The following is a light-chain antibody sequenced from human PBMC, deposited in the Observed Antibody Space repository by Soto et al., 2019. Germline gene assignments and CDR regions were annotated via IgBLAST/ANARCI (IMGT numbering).Light chain of an antibody. CDR1: QSISSY. CDR2: DAS. V-gene: IGKV3-11*01. CDR3: QQRSGWPRT. Sequence: EIVLTQSPATLSLSPGERATLSCRASQSISSYLAWFQQKPGQAPRLLIYDASNRATGIPARFSGSGSGTDFTLTISRLEPEDFALYYCQQRSGWPRTFGQGTKWISN. J-gene: IGKJ1*01.